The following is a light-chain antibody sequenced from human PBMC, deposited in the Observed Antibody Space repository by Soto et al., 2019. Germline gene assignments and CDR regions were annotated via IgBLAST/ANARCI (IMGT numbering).Light chain of an antibody. CDR2: DAS. CDR3: QQYENFPIT. V-gene: IGKV1-33*01. Sequence: DIQMTQSPSSLCASVGDRFTITCQASHDIRKYLNWYQQKPGKAPKLLXYDASNMETGVPSRFTGSGSGTDFTFTISSLQPEDIATYYCQQYENFPITFGQGTRLEIK. J-gene: IGKJ5*01. CDR1: HDIRKY.